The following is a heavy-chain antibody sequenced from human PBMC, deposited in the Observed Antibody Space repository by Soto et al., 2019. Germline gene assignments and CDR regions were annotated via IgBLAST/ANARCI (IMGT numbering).Heavy chain of an antibody. D-gene: IGHD2-8*01. CDR3: AREGGYCTNGVCYNFDY. V-gene: IGHV1-2*04. Sequence: QVQLVQSGAEVKKPGASVKVSCKASGYTFTGYYMHWVRQAPGQGLEWMGWINPNSGGTNYAQKFQGWVTMTRETSISTAYMELSRLRSDDTAVYYCAREGGYCTNGVCYNFDYWGQGTLVTVSS. J-gene: IGHJ4*02. CDR2: INPNSGGT. CDR1: GYTFTGYY.